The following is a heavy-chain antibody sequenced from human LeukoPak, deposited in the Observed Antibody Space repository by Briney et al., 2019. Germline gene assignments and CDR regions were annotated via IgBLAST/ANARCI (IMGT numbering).Heavy chain of an antibody. J-gene: IGHJ4*02. Sequence: GGSLRLSCAASGFTFSSYGMSWVRQAPGKGLEWVSAISGSGGSTYYADSVKGRFTISRDNSKNTLCLQMNSLRAEDTAVYYCAKDSGSSSWFLDYWGQGTLVTVSS. CDR3: AKDSGSSSWFLDY. CDR2: ISGSGGST. D-gene: IGHD6-13*01. CDR1: GFTFSSYG. V-gene: IGHV3-23*01.